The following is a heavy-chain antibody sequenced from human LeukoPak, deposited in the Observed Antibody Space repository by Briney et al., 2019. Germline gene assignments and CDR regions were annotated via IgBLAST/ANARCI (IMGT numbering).Heavy chain of an antibody. Sequence: ASVKVSCKASGGTFSSYAISWVRQAPGQGLEWMGGIIPIFGTANYAQKFQGRVTITTDESTSTAYMELSSLRSEDTAVYYCATREGHYSNSWKYYMDVWGKGTTVTVSS. CDR2: IIPIFGTA. CDR3: ATREGHYSNSWKYYMDV. D-gene: IGHD4-11*01. J-gene: IGHJ6*03. V-gene: IGHV1-69*05. CDR1: GGTFSSYA.